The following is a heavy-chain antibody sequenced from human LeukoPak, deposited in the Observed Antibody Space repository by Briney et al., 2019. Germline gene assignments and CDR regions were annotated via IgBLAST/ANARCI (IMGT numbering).Heavy chain of an antibody. J-gene: IGHJ4*02. CDR2: IWYDGSNK. Sequence: PGGSLRLSCAASGFTFSSYSMNWVRQAPGKGLEWVAVIWYDGSNKYYADSVKGRFTISRDNSKNTLYLQMNSLRAEDTAVYYCARGTYYYDSSGYPTDYWGQGTLVTVSS. V-gene: IGHV3-33*08. CDR1: GFTFSSYS. D-gene: IGHD3-22*01. CDR3: ARGTYYYDSSGYPTDY.